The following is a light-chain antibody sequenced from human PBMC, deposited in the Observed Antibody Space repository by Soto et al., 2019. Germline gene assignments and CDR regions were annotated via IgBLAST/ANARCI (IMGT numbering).Light chain of an antibody. CDR2: AAS. Sequence: DIQMTQSPSSLSASVGDRVTITCRASQSISSYLNWYQQKPGKAPKLLIYAASSLQSGVPSRFSGSGSGTAFTLTISRLQPEDVATYYCQQSYRTLTFGPGTKVDTK. J-gene: IGKJ3*01. V-gene: IGKV1-39*01. CDR1: QSISSY. CDR3: QQSYRTLT.